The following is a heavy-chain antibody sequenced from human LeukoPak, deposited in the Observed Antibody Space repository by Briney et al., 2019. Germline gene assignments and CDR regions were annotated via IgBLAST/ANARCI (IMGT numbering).Heavy chain of an antibody. CDR2: INPNSGGT. D-gene: IGHD2-2*02. J-gene: IGHJ4*02. CDR3: ARNPAYCTSTSCYNDY. CDR1: GYTFTIYY. V-gene: IGHV1-2*02. Sequence: GASVKVSCKASGYTFTIYYMHWVRQAPGQGLEWMGWINPNSGGTSYARRVQGRVTMTRDTSISTAYMELSRLTSDDTAVYYCARNPAYCTSTSCYNDYWGQGTLVTVSS.